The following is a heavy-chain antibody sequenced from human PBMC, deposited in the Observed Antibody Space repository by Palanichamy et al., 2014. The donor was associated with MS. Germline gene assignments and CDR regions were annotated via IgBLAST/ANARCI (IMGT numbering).Heavy chain of an antibody. V-gene: IGHV1-18*01. Sequence: LVQSGAEVKKPGASVKVSCKASGYTFTGYGISWVRQAPGQGLEWMGWISAYNGNTNYAQKLQGRVTMTTDTSTSTAYMELRSLRSDDTAVYYCTRDGLSLLYCSSTSCYMYGMDVWGQGTTVTVSS. J-gene: IGHJ6*02. CDR2: ISAYNGNT. CDR3: TRDGLSLLYCSSTSCYMYGMDV. D-gene: IGHD2-2*02. CDR1: GYTFTGYG.